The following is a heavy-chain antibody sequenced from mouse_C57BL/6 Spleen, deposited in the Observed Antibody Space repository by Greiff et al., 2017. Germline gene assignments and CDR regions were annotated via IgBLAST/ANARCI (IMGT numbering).Heavy chain of an antibody. V-gene: IGHV5-4*01. CDR3: ARDYDSTHYFDY. D-gene: IGHD1-1*01. Sequence: EVKLMESGGGLVKPGGSLKLSCAASGFTFSSYAMSWVRQTPEKRLEWVATISDGGSYTYYPDNVKGRFTISRDNAKNTLYLQMSHLKSEDTAMYYCARDYDSTHYFDYWGQGTTLTVSS. CDR2: ISDGGSYT. CDR1: GFTFSSYA. J-gene: IGHJ2*01.